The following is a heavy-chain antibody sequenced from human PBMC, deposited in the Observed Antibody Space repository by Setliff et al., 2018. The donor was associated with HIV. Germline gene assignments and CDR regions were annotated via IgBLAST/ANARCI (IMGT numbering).Heavy chain of an antibody. Sequence: PGESLKISCAASGFTFSGYWMHWVRQAPGKGLVWVSRINSDGSSTTYADSVKGRFTISRDNSKNTLYLQMNSLRAEDTAVYYCAGSILTGYYTFGADYWGQGTLVTVSS. D-gene: IGHD3-9*01. CDR3: AGSILTGYYTFGADY. J-gene: IGHJ4*02. V-gene: IGHV3-74*01. CDR1: GFTFSGYW. CDR2: INSDGSST.